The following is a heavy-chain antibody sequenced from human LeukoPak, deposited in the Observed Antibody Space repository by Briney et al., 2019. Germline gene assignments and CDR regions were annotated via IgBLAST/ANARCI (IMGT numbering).Heavy chain of an antibody. CDR1: GFTFSSYS. Sequence: GGSLRLSCAASGFTFSSYSMNWVRQAPGKGLEWVSSISSSSSYIYYADSVKGRFTISRDNAKNPLYLQMNSLRDEDTAVYYCARDPYLDCSSTSCYFDYWGQGTLVTVSS. CDR2: ISSSSSYI. CDR3: ARDPYLDCSSTSCYFDY. D-gene: IGHD2-2*01. J-gene: IGHJ4*02. V-gene: IGHV3-21*01.